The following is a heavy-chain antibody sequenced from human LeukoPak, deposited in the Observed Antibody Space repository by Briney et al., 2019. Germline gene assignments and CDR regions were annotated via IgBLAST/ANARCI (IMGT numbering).Heavy chain of an antibody. CDR1: GFTFSNAW. V-gene: IGHV3-30*02. J-gene: IGHJ3*02. CDR3: AKPLARKVVPAAMGHDAFDI. Sequence: GGSLRLSCAASGFTFSNAWMSWVRQAPGKGLEWVAFIRYDGSNKYYADSVKGRFTISRDNSKNTLYLQMNSLRAEDTAVYYCAKPLARKVVPAAMGHDAFDIWGQGTMVTVSS. D-gene: IGHD2-2*01. CDR2: IRYDGSNK.